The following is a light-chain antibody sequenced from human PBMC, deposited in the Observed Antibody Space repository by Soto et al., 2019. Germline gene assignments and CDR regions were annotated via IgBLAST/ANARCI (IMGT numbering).Light chain of an antibody. Sequence: EVVMTQSPATLSVSPGERATLSCRASQSVNSNLAWYQQKPGLAPRLLIHGASTRATGIPARFRGSGFGTEFILTISSLQSEDFAIYYCQQYNNWLWTFGQGTKVEIK. CDR3: QQYNNWLWT. V-gene: IGKV3-15*01. CDR2: GAS. J-gene: IGKJ1*01. CDR1: QSVNSN.